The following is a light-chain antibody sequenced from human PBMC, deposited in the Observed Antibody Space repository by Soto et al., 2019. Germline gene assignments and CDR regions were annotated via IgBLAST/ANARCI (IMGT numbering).Light chain of an antibody. J-gene: IGLJ1*01. CDR1: NSNIGSNT. Sequence: QSVLTQPPSASGTPGQRVTISCSGSNSNIGSNTVNWYQQLPGTAPKLLIYYDNLRPSGVPDRISGSKSGTSASLAISGLQSDAEADYYCAAWYDSLNGRVFGTGTKVTVL. V-gene: IGLV1-44*01. CDR3: AAWYDSLNGRV. CDR2: YDN.